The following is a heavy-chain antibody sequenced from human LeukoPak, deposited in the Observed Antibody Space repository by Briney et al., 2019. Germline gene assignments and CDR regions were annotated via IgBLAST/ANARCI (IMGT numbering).Heavy chain of an antibody. CDR3: ARDYYCSSTSCYNYSMDV. V-gene: IGHV3-21*01. Sequence: GGSLRLSCAASGFTFSSYSMNWVRQAPGKGLEWVSVIWSNGSNIYYADSVKGRFTISRDNAKNSLYLQMNSLRAEDTAVYYCARDYYCSSTSCYNYSMDVWGQGTTVTVSS. CDR1: GFTFSSYS. D-gene: IGHD2-2*01. J-gene: IGHJ6*02. CDR2: IWSNGSNI.